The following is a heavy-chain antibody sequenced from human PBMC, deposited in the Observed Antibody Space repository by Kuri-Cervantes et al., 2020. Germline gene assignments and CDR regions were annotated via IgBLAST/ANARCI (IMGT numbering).Heavy chain of an antibody. CDR2: IYTSGST. V-gene: IGHV4-4*07. CDR3: AKEGSGGDTGYEPDY. CDR1: GGSISSYY. J-gene: IGHJ4*02. D-gene: IGHD5-12*01. Sequence: SETLSLTCTVSGGSISSYYWSWIRQPAGKGLEWIGRIYTSGSTNYNPSLKSRVTISVDTSKNQFPLKLSSVTAADTAVYYCAKEGSGGDTGYEPDYWGQGTLVTVSS.